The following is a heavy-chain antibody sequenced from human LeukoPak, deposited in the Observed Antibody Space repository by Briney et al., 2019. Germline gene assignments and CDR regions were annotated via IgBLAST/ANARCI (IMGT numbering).Heavy chain of an antibody. V-gene: IGHV1-2*02. CDR2: INPNSGGT. D-gene: IGHD3-3*01. CDR1: GYTFTGYY. Sequence: ASVKVSCKASGYTFTGYYMHWVRQAPGQGLEWMGWINPNSGGTNYAQKFQGRVTMTTDTSTSTAYMELRSLRSDDTAVYYCARAAERYYDFWSGLTSMDVWGKGTAVTVSS. J-gene: IGHJ6*03. CDR3: ARAAERYYDFWSGLTSMDV.